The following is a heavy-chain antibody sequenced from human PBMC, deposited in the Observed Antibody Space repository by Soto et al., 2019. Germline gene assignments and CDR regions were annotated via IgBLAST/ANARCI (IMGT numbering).Heavy chain of an antibody. V-gene: IGHV3-23*01. Sequence: GGSLRLSCAASGFTFSSYAMSWVRQAPGKGLEWVSAISGSGGSTYYADSVKGRFTISRDNSKNTLYLQMNSLRAEDTAVYYCARTIFGVVAYDAFDIWGQGTMVTVSS. CDR3: ARTIFGVVAYDAFDI. CDR1: GFTFSSYA. CDR2: ISGSGGST. J-gene: IGHJ3*02. D-gene: IGHD3-3*01.